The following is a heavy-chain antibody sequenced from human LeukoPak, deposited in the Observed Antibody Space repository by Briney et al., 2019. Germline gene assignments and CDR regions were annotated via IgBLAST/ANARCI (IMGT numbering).Heavy chain of an antibody. CDR2: IIPIFGTA. Sequence: SVKVSCKASGGTFSSYAISWVRQAPGQGLEWMGGIIPIFGTANYAQKFQGRVTLTADESTSTAYMELSSLRSEDTAVYYCARKLGYCSSTSCYGVNWFDPWGQGTLVTVSS. CDR1: GGTFSSYA. J-gene: IGHJ5*02. V-gene: IGHV1-69*13. CDR3: ARKLGYCSSTSCYGVNWFDP. D-gene: IGHD2-2*03.